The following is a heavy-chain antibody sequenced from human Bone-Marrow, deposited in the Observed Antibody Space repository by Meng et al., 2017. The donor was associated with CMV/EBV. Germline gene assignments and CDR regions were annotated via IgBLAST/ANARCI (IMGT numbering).Heavy chain of an antibody. V-gene: IGHV3-30*02. Sequence: GGSLRLSCAASGFTFSSYGMHWVRQAPGKGLEWVAFIRYDGSNKYYADSVKGRFTISRDNSKNTLYLQMNSLRAEDTAVYYCAKGVRLVPYFDYWGQGTLVTVSS. D-gene: IGHD6-19*01. CDR2: IRYDGSNK. CDR3: AKGVRLVPYFDY. CDR1: GFTFSSYG. J-gene: IGHJ4*02.